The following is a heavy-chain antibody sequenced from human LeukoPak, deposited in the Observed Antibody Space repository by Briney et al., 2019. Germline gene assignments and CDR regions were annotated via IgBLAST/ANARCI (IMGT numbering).Heavy chain of an antibody. CDR2: IYHSGST. J-gene: IGHJ4*02. CDR1: GGSISSGGYS. CDR3: ASQTISRTNYFDY. Sequence: SETLSLTCAVSGGSISSGGYSWSWIRQPPGKGLEWIGYIYHSGSTYYNPSLKSRVTISVDRSKNQFSLKLSSVTAADTAVYYCASQTISRTNYFDYWGQGTLVTVSS. D-gene: IGHD1-14*01. V-gene: IGHV4-30-2*01.